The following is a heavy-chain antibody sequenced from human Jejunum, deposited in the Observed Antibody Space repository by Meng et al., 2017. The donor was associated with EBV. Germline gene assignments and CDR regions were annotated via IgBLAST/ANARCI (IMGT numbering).Heavy chain of an antibody. V-gene: IGHV3-15*01. D-gene: IGHD6-13*01. CDR1: GFTLSNAW. CDR3: ATDRGKKGAAGWFAP. Sequence: EVHLVESGGGLVKPGGSLRLSGAVPGFTLSNAWMSWVRQAPGKGLEWVGRIQSETDGGTTDFAAPVRGRFTISRDDSKNTLYLQMNSLKTEDTAVYFCATDRGKKGAAGWFAPWGQGTLVTVYS. J-gene: IGHJ5*02. CDR2: IQSETDGGTT.